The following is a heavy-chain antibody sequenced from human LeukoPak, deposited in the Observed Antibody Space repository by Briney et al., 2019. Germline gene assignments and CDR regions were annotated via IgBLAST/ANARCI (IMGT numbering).Heavy chain of an antibody. V-gene: IGHV1-69*13. CDR3: ARRPGAFGELYADY. Sequence: ASVKVSCNASGGTFSSYAISWVRQAPGQGLEWMGGIIPIFGTANYAQKFQGRVTITADESTSTAYMELSSLRSEDTAVYYCARRPGAFGELYADYWGQGTLVTVSS. J-gene: IGHJ4*02. CDR1: GGTFSSYA. CDR2: IIPIFGTA. D-gene: IGHD3-10*01.